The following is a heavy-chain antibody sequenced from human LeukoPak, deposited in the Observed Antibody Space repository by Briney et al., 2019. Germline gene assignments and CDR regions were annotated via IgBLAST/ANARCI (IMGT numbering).Heavy chain of an antibody. D-gene: IGHD1-1*01. V-gene: IGHV3-30*18. Sequence: GGSSRLSCAASGFTFSSYWMSWVRQAPGKGLEWVAVVSYDGNDGYYADSVKGRFSISRDNSQNTVTLQMNNLRVDDTAIYYCAKLAWNDGSYYFDYWGQGTLVTVSS. CDR2: VSYDGNDG. J-gene: IGHJ4*02. CDR3: AKLAWNDGSYYFDY. CDR1: GFTFSSYW.